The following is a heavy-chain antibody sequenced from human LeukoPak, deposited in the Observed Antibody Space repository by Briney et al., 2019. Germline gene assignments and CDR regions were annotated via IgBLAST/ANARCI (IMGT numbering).Heavy chain of an antibody. Sequence: SETLALNCTGSGGSISRYYWIWIRQPAGKGLEWIGRIYTSGSTNYNPSLKSRVTMSVDTSNNQSSLKLSSVTAADTVVSYCARDASVVAGPETNWFDPGGQGTLVTVSS. D-gene: IGHD2-15*01. CDR1: GGSISRYY. V-gene: IGHV4-4*07. CDR3: ARDASVVAGPETNWFDP. CDR2: IYTSGST. J-gene: IGHJ5*02.